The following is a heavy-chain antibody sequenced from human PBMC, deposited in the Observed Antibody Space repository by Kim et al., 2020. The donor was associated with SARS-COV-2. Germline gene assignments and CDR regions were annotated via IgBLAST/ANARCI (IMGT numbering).Heavy chain of an antibody. D-gene: IGHD3-9*01. Sequence: SETLSLTCAVYGGSISSNYWCWSRHPPPKGLEWSGEVNHSGRSNNNHTLNSRGTITVDTSTNKFSLKLRSSTAAATAAVYCSGGPYYGILYGYSSAFDI. CDR1: GGSISSNY. J-gene: IGHJ3*02. CDR2: VNHSGRS. CDR3: SGGPYYGILYGYSSAFDI. V-gene: IGHV4-34*04.